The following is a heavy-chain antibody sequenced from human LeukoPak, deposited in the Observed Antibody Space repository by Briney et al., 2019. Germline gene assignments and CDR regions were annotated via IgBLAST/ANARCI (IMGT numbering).Heavy chain of an antibody. CDR3: AKAGIVGATEWSHAFDI. CDR2: ISGSGGST. D-gene: IGHD1-26*01. Sequence: PGGSLRLSCAASGFTFSSYAMSWVRQAPGKGLEWVSAISGSGGSTYYADSVKGRFTISRDNSKNTLYLQMNSLRAEDTAVYYCAKAGIVGATEWSHAFDIWGQGTMVTVSS. CDR1: GFTFSSYA. V-gene: IGHV3-23*01. J-gene: IGHJ3*02.